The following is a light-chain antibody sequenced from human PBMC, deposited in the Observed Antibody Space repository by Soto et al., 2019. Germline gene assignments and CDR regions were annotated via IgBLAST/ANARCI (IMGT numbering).Light chain of an antibody. CDR2: EVS. J-gene: IGKJ1*01. Sequence: DIIMTQTPLSLSVTPGQSASISCKSSQSLLHSDGKTYMFWFLQKPGQPPQGLFYEVSNRFPGVQRRFSGSGSGTDFTLKISRVEAEDVGVYYCMQSTQAWTFGQGTKVDIQ. CDR3: MQSTQAWT. V-gene: IGKV2D-29*01. CDR1: QSLLHSDGKTY.